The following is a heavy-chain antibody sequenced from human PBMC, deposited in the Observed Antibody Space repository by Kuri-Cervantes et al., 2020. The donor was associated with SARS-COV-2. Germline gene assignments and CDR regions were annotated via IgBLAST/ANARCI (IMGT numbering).Heavy chain of an antibody. D-gene: IGHD2-2*01. CDR2: IYYSGST. CDR1: GGSISSYY. J-gene: IGHJ4*02. CDR3: ARGAVVPAANDY. V-gene: IGHV4-59*12. Sequence: SETLSLTCTVSGGSISSYYWSWIRQPPGKGLEWIGYIYYSGSTNYNPSLKSRVTISVDTSENQFSLKLSSVTAADTAVYYCARGAVVPAANDYWGQGTLVTVSS.